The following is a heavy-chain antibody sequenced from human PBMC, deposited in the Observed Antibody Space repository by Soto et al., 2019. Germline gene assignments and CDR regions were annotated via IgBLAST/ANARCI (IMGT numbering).Heavy chain of an antibody. V-gene: IGHV3-66*01. CDR3: ARIWHNWNYGFDY. CDR1: GFTVISNY. CDR2: IYSGGTT. D-gene: IGHD1-7*01. Sequence: PGGSLRLSCAASGFTVISNYISWVRQAPGKGLECVSVIYSGGTTSYADSVKGRFTISRDNSKNTVYLQMNSLRAEDTAVYYCARIWHNWNYGFDYWGQGVLVTVSS. J-gene: IGHJ4*02.